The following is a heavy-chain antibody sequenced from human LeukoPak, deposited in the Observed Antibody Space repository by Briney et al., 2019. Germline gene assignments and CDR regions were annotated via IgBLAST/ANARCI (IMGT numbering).Heavy chain of an antibody. CDR1: GFIFSNYA. CDR3: AKSDCSSDGCKLLNY. D-gene: IGHD5-24*01. Sequence: PGGSLRLSCAVSGFIFSNYAMSWVRQAPGKGLEWVSSISGSGDATKYADSVMGRFTISRDNSKNTLSLQMNSLRAEDTAVYYCAKSDCSSDGCKLLNYWGQGTLVTVSS. J-gene: IGHJ4*02. V-gene: IGHV3-23*01. CDR2: ISGSGDAT.